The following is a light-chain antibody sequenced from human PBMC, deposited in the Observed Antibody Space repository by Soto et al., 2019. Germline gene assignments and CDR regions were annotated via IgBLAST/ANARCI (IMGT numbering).Light chain of an antibody. CDR2: VGTGGIVG. J-gene: IGLJ2*01. V-gene: IGLV9-49*01. Sequence: QSVLTQPPSASASLGASVTLTCTLSSGYSNYKVDWYQQRPGKGPRFVMRVGTGGIVGSKGDGIPDRFAVLGSGLNRYLTIKNIREEDERGYHSGADHGRVSDFVVFGGGTKLTVL. CDR1: SGYSNYK. CDR3: GADHGRVSDFVV.